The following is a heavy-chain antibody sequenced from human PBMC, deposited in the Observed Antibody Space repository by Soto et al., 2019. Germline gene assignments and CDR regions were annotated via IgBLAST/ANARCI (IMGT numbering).Heavy chain of an antibody. Sequence: QITLKESGPTLVKPTQTLTLTCTFSGFSLSTSGVGVGWIRQPPGKALEWLALIYWDDDKRYSPSLKSRLTITKDTSKNQVVLTMTNMDPVDTATYCCAHRGYGDYVSGFDPWGQGTLVTVSS. D-gene: IGHD4-17*01. CDR2: IYWDDDK. CDR1: GFSLSTSGVG. V-gene: IGHV2-5*02. J-gene: IGHJ5*02. CDR3: AHRGYGDYVSGFDP.